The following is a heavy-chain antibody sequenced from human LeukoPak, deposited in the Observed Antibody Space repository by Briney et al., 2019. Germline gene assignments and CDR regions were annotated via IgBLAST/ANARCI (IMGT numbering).Heavy chain of an antibody. D-gene: IGHD2-15*01. CDR1: GFTVSSNY. J-gene: IGHJ4*02. Sequence: GGSLRLSCAASGFTVSSNYMSWVRQAPGKGLEWVSVIYSGGSTYYADSVKGRFTISRDNSENTLYLQMNSLRAEDTAVYHCARDRSCSGGSCYPNFDYWGQGTLVTVSS. V-gene: IGHV3-66*01. CDR3: ARDRSCSGGSCYPNFDY. CDR2: IYSGGST.